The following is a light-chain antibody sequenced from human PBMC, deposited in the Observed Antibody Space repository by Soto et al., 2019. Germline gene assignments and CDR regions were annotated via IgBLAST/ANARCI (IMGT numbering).Light chain of an antibody. CDR2: YIS. Sequence: EIVMTQSPATLSVSPGETASLSCRDSQSAGNFLAWYQQKPGQAPRLLIYYISTRATGIPARFSGSGSGTEFTITINSLQSEDSVVYYWQQHNQWPITFGQGTRLEIK. J-gene: IGKJ5*01. CDR1: QSAGNF. CDR3: QQHNQWPIT. V-gene: IGKV3D-15*01.